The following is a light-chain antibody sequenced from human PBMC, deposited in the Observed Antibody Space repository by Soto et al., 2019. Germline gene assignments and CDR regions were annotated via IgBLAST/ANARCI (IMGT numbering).Light chain of an antibody. V-gene: IGKV1-5*01. CDR3: QQYNSYSPT. J-gene: IGKJ1*01. Sequence: DIQMTQSPSSLSASVGDRVTITCRASQSSSSWLAWYQQKPGKAPKLMIYDASSLESGVPSRFSGSGSGTEFTLTISSRQPADFATYYCQQYNSYSPTFGQGTKVDIK. CDR2: DAS. CDR1: QSSSSW.